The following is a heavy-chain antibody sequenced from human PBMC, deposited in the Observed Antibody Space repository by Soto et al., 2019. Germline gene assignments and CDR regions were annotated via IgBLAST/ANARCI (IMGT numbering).Heavy chain of an antibody. CDR3: ASGVLTGWPLDV. Sequence: QVQLVQSGAEVKKPGASVKVSCKASGYTFTSYDINWVRQATGQGLEWMGWMNPNSGNTGYAQKFQGRVTMTRNISISTVYLELSSLRSEDTAVYYCASGVLTGWPLDVWGKGTTVTVSS. D-gene: IGHD3-9*01. CDR2: MNPNSGNT. J-gene: IGHJ6*04. V-gene: IGHV1-8*01. CDR1: GYTFTSYD.